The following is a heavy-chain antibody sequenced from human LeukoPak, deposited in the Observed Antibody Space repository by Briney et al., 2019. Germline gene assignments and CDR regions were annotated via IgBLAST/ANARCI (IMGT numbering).Heavy chain of an antibody. D-gene: IGHD3-10*01. V-gene: IGHV4-59*01. J-gene: IGHJ4*02. Sequence: SETLSLTCTVSGGSISSYYWSWIRQPPGKGLEWIGYIYYSGSTNYNPSLKSRVTISVDTSKNQFSLKLSSVTAADTAVYYCARRGGYGSGTLGHDYWGQGTLVTVSS. CDR2: IYYSGST. CDR1: GGSISSYY. CDR3: ARRGGYGSGTLGHDY.